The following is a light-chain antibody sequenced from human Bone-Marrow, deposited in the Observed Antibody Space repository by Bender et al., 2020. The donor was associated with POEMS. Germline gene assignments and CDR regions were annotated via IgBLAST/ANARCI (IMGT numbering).Light chain of an antibody. Sequence: QAVLTQPPSASGTPGQRVTISCSGGSSNIGAHAVNWYQHLPGTAPKLLIYSSHTRPSAVPARFSGSRSGPSASLAFRGLQSEDDADYYCAVWDDSLNGWVFGGATKLPVL. CDR2: SSH. J-gene: IGLJ3*02. CDR3: AVWDDSLNGWV. V-gene: IGLV1-44*01. CDR1: SSNIGAHA.